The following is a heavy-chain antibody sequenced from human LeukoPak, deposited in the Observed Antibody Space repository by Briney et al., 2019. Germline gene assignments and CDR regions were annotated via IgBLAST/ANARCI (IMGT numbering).Heavy chain of an antibody. V-gene: IGHV3-74*03. CDR3: AKEDYYYMDV. Sequence: GGSLRLSCAASGFTFRNHWMHWVRRTPGEGLVWVSRISSDGSSTTYADSVKGRFTISRDNAKNTLYLQMNNLRAEDTAMYYCAKEDYYYMDVWGKGTTVTVSS. CDR2: ISSDGSST. J-gene: IGHJ6*03. CDR1: GFTFRNHW.